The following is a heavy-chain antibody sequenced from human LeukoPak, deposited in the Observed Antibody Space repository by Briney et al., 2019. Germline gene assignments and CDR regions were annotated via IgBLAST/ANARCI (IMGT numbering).Heavy chain of an antibody. Sequence: GGSLRLSCAASGFTFSNARMSWVRQAPGKGLEWVGRIKSKTDGGTTDYAAPVKGRFTISRDDSKNTLYLQMNSLKTEDTAVYYCTTLFIAAAGTIYWGQGTLVTVSS. D-gene: IGHD6-13*01. CDR3: TTLFIAAAGTIY. CDR1: GFTFSNAR. J-gene: IGHJ4*02. CDR2: IKSKTDGGTT. V-gene: IGHV3-15*01.